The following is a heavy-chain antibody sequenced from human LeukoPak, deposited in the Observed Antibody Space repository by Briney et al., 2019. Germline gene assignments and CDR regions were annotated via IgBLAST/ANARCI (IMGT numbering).Heavy chain of an antibody. Sequence: SETLSLTCAVYGGSFSGYYWSWIRQPPGKGLEWIGEINHSGSTNYNPSLKSRVTISVDTSKNQFSLKLSSVTAADTAVYYCARGRSAYYYYMDGWGEGTTVTVSS. CDR1: GGSFSGYY. CDR3: ARGRSAYYYYMDG. CDR2: INHSGST. J-gene: IGHJ6*03. V-gene: IGHV4-34*01.